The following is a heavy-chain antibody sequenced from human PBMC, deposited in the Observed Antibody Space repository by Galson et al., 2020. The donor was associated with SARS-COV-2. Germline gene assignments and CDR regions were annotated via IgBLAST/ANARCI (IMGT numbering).Heavy chain of an antibody. J-gene: IGHJ4*02. CDR3: AKDREVGATNY. CDR1: GFTFSSYA. D-gene: IGHD1-26*01. CDR2: ISGSGGST. V-gene: IGHV3-23*01. Sequence: GESLKISCAASGFTFSSYAMSWVRQAPGKGLEWVSAISGSGGSTYYADSVKGRFTISRDNSKNTLYLQMNSLRAEDTAVYYCAKDREVGATNYWGQGTLVTVSS.